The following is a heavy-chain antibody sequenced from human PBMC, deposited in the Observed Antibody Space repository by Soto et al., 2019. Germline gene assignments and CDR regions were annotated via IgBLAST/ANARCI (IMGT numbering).Heavy chain of an antibody. V-gene: IGHV1-18*04. CDR2: ISAYNGNT. CDR3: ARDRSYYYDGSGYYASFDY. CDR1: GYTFTSYG. D-gene: IGHD3-22*01. J-gene: IGHJ4*02. Sequence: QVQLVQSGAEVKKPGASVKVSCKASGYTFTSYGISWVRQAPGQGLEWMGWISAYNGNTNYAQKLQGRVTMTTDATASTAYMELRSLRSDDTAVYYCARDRSYYYDGSGYYASFDYWGQGTLVTVSS.